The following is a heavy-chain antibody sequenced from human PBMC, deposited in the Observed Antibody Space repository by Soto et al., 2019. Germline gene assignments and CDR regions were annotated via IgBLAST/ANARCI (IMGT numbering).Heavy chain of an antibody. D-gene: IGHD4-17*01. Sequence: QVQLVQSGAEVKKPGSSVKVSCKASGGTFSSYTISWVRQAPGQGLEWMGRIIPILGIANHAQKSQGRATITAYKSPSTADMKLSSLRSEDTAVYYCASSYAHYSVGYWGQGTLVTVSS. CDR1: GGTFSSYT. V-gene: IGHV1-69*02. J-gene: IGHJ4*02. CDR2: IIPILGIA. CDR3: ASSYAHYSVGY.